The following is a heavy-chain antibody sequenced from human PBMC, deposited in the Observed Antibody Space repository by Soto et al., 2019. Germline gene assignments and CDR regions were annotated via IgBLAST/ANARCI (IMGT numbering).Heavy chain of an antibody. CDR3: ARHNYDYGGTPGLPNGFAP. D-gene: IGHD4-17*01. CDR1: GGSISSSSYY. Sequence: PSETLSLTCTVSGGSISSSSYYWGWIRQPPGKGLEWIGSIYYSGSTYYNPSLKSRVTISVDTSKNQFSLKLSSVTAADTAVYYCARHNYDYGGTPGLPNGFAPGGQGTLVPVSS. V-gene: IGHV4-39*01. CDR2: IYYSGST. J-gene: IGHJ5*02.